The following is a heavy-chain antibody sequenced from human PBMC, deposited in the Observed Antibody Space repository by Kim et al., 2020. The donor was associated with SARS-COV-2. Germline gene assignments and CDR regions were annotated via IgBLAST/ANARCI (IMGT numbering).Heavy chain of an antibody. CDR3: ARDRVQWLGELFAADVFAM. D-gene: IGHD3-10*01. CDR1: GDSISDYY. CDR2: MHTSGKT. V-gene: IGHV4-4*07. J-gene: IGHJ3*02. Sequence: SETLSLTCTVSGDSISDYYWSWIRQSAGKGLEWIGHMHTSGKTNYNPSLKSQVTMSVDISKNQFSLKLKSVTAADTAVYYCARDRVQWLGELFAADVFAMWGQGTMVTVSS.